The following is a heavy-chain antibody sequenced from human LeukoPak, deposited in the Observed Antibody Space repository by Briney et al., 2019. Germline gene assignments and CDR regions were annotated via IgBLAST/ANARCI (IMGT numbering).Heavy chain of an antibody. CDR1: GFTFSSYA. CDR2: ISGSAGVT. CDR3: TYGNYDGGYFDC. V-gene: IGHV3-23*01. Sequence: PGGSLRLSCAGSGFTFSSYAMTWVRQAPGKGLECFSTISGSAGVTYYADSVKGRFTISRDNSKHTVSLQMNSLRAEDTAVYYCTYGNYDGGYFDCWGQGTLVTVSS. D-gene: IGHD4-23*01. J-gene: IGHJ4*02.